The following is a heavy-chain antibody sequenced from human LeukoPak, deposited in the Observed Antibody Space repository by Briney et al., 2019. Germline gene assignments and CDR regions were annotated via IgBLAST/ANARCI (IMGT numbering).Heavy chain of an antibody. J-gene: IGHJ4*02. V-gene: IGHV1-69*05. CDR3: ARGTIFGVVTNWYFDY. D-gene: IGHD3-3*01. CDR2: IIPIFGTA. CDR1: GGTFSSYA. Sequence: SVKVSCKASGGTFSSYAISWVRQAPGQGLEWMGGIIPIFGTANYAQTFQGRITITTDESTSPAYMELSRLRSEDTAVYYCARGTIFGVVTNWYFDYWGQGTLVTVSS.